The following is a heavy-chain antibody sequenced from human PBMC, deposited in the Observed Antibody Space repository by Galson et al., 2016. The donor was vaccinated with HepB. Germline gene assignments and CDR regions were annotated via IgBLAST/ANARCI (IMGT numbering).Heavy chain of an antibody. Sequence: SLRLSCAVSGFTFNNAWMSWVRQAPGKGLEWVVRIKSKTDGGTTEYAAPVKGRFTISRDDSKNTLYLQMNSLKAEDTAVYYCTRCRTSCSTFDYWGQGTLVTVSS. CDR1: GFTFNNAW. V-gene: IGHV3-15*01. D-gene: IGHD2-2*01. CDR2: IKSKTDGGTT. J-gene: IGHJ4*02. CDR3: TRCRTSCSTFDY.